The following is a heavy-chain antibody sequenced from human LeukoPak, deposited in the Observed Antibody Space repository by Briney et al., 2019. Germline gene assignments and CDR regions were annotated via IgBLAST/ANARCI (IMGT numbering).Heavy chain of an antibody. CDR2: IYYSGST. CDR1: GGSISSSSYY. CDR3: ARARNYDFWSGYYFFDY. D-gene: IGHD3-3*01. V-gene: IGHV4-39*07. J-gene: IGHJ4*02. Sequence: SETLSLTCTVSGGSISSSSYYWGWIRQPPGKGLEWIGSIYYSGSTYYNPSLKSRVTISVDTSKNQFSLKLSSVTAADTAVYYCARARNYDFWSGYYFFDYWGQGTLVTVSS.